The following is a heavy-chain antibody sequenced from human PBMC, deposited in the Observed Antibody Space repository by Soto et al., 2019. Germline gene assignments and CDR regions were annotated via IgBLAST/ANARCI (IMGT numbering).Heavy chain of an antibody. D-gene: IGHD3-22*01. Sequence: EVQLLESGGGLVQPGGSLRLSCAASGFTFSSYAMSWVRQAPGKGLEWVSAISGSGGSTYYADSVKGRFTISRDNSKNTLYLQMNSLRAEDTAVYYCAKRADYYDSSGYRLFDYWGQGTLVTVSS. V-gene: IGHV3-23*01. CDR3: AKRADYYDSSGYRLFDY. CDR2: ISGSGGST. CDR1: GFTFSSYA. J-gene: IGHJ4*02.